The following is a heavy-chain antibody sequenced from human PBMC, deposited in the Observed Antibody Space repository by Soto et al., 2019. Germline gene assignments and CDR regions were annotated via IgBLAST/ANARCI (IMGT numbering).Heavy chain of an antibody. D-gene: IGHD3-10*01. CDR3: ARAVRGVAIDY. CDR2: IWYDGSKQ. Sequence: QVQLVESGGGVVQPGRSLGLSCVASGFTFSTYGMHWVRQAPGKGLEWLAVIWYDGSKQYYAHSVKGRFTISKDNFKNTVYLQMNSLRAEDTAVYYCARAVRGVAIDYWGPGTLVTVSS. J-gene: IGHJ4*02. CDR1: GFTFSTYG. V-gene: IGHV3-33*01.